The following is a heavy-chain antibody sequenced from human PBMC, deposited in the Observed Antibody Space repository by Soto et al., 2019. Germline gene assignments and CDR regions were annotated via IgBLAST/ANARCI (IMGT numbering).Heavy chain of an antibody. CDR2: IYYSGST. CDR1: GGSMSSYH. D-gene: IGHD3-10*01. Sequence: SETLSLTCTVSGGSMSSYHWSWIRQPPGKGLEWIGYIYYSGSTVYNPSLKSRLTISLDTSKNQFSLKLSSVTAADTAVYYCAGDFGSGSYRFDYWGQGALVTVSS. CDR3: AGDFGSGSYRFDY. V-gene: IGHV4-59*01. J-gene: IGHJ4*02.